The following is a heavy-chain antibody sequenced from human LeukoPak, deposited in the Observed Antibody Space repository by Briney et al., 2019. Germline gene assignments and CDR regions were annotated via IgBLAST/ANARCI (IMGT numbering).Heavy chain of an antibody. Sequence: ASVKVSCKASGYTFTGYYMHWVRQAPGQGLEWMGWINPNSGGTNYAQKFQGRVTMTRDTSISTAYMELSRLRSDDTAVYYCHARYGGYGYFDYWGQGTLVTVSS. J-gene: IGHJ4*02. CDR1: GYTFTGYY. CDR3: HARYGGYGYFDY. CDR2: INPNSGGT. D-gene: IGHD5-12*01. V-gene: IGHV1-2*02.